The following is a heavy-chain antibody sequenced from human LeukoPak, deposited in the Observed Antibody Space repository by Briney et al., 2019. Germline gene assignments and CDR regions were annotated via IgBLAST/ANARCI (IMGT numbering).Heavy chain of an antibody. CDR2: ISAYNGNT. V-gene: IGHV1-18*01. CDR3: ARARGSIAAAGMVDY. D-gene: IGHD6-13*01. J-gene: IGHJ4*02. CDR1: GYTFTSYG. Sequence: ASVKVSCKASGYTFTSYGISWVRQAPGQGLEWMGWISAYNGNTNYAQKLQGRVTMTTDTSTSTAYMELRSLRSDDTAVYYCARARGSIAAAGMVDYWGQGTLVTVSS.